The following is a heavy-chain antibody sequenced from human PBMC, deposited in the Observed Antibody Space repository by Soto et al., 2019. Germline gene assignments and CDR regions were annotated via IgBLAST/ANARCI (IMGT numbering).Heavy chain of an antibody. CDR3: ARRV. CDR2: ISAGGDRT. J-gene: IGHJ4*02. V-gene: IGHV3-23*01. Sequence: EVQVSESGGGLVQPGGSLRLSCATSGFTFSNYPMNWVRQAPGKGLEWVSVISAGGDRTDYADSVKGRFTIFRDNTKNSVSLRMNSLRVADTAVYYCARRVWGQGTLVTVSS. CDR1: GFTFSNYP.